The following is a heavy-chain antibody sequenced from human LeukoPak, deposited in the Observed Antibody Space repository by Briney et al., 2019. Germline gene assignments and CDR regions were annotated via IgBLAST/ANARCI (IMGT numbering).Heavy chain of an antibody. V-gene: IGHV1-2*02. CDR3: ARGDRHDC. CDR2: INPNNGAT. Sequence: SVKLSCNASGYTLTGYDMHWVRHRPGQGLEWMGWINPNNGATNYAQKFQGRVTMTRDTSLNTAYMELSRLTSDDMAVYYCARGDRHDCWGQGTLVTVSS. J-gene: IGHJ4*02. CDR1: GYTLTGYD.